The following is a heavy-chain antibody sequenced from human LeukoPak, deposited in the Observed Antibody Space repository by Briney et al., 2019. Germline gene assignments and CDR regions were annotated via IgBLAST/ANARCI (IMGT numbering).Heavy chain of an antibody. CDR1: GYTFTSYD. J-gene: IGHJ5*02. D-gene: IGHD2/OR15-2a*01. V-gene: IGHV1-8*01. Sequence: GASVKVSCKASGYTFTSYDINWVRQATGQGLEWMGWMNPNSGNTGYAQKFQGRVTMTRNTSISTAYMELSSLRSEDTAVYYCARGRSETTFSWFDPWGQGTLVTVSS. CDR2: MNPNSGNT. CDR3: ARGRSETTFSWFDP.